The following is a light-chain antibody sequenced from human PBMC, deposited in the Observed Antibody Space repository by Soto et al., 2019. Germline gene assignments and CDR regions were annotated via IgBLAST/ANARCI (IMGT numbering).Light chain of an antibody. Sequence: QSVLTQPPSVSGAPGQRVTISCTGSRSNIGAGYDVHWYQQLPGTAPKLLIYGNSNRPSGVPDRFSGSKSGTSASLAITGLQAEDEADYYCQSYDSSLSGVVCGGGTKLTVL. V-gene: IGLV1-40*01. CDR3: QSYDSSLSGVV. CDR1: RSNIGAGYD. CDR2: GNS. J-gene: IGLJ2*01.